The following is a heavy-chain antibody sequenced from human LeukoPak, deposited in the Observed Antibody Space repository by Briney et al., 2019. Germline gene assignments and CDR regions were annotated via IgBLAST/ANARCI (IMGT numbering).Heavy chain of an antibody. J-gene: IGHJ4*02. Sequence: ASVKVSCKASGYTFTGYYMHWVRQAPGQGLEWMGWINPNSGGTNYAQKLQGRVTMTRDTSISTAYMELSRLRSDDTAVYYCARDRLWWRYYDSSGYFDYWGQGTLVTVSS. CDR1: GYTFTGYY. D-gene: IGHD3-22*01. CDR2: INPNSGGT. V-gene: IGHV1-2*02. CDR3: ARDRLWWRYYDSSGYFDY.